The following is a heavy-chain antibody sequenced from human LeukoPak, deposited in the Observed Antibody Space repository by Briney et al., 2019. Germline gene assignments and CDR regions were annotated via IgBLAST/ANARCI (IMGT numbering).Heavy chain of an antibody. Sequence: GGSLGLPCAASGFTFSSYSMNWVRQAPGKGLEWVSYISSSSSTIYYADSVKGRFTISRDNAKNSLYLQMNSLRAEDTAVYYCARDSRSGYSYGSDYWGQGTLVTVSS. CDR3: ARDSRSGYSYGSDY. J-gene: IGHJ4*02. V-gene: IGHV3-48*01. CDR2: ISSSSSTI. D-gene: IGHD5-18*01. CDR1: GFTFSSYS.